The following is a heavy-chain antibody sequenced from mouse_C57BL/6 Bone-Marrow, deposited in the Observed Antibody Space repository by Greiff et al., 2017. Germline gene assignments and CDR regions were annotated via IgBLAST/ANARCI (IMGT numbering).Heavy chain of an antibody. CDR2: IDPENGDT. CDR1: GFNIKDDY. Sequence: VQLQQSGAELVRPGASVKLSCTASGFNIKDDYMHWVKQRPEQGLEWIGWIDPENGDTEYASKFQGKATITADTSSNTAYLQLSSRTSEDTAVYYCTTVDGYYFYWYFEVWGTGTTVTVSS. V-gene: IGHV14-4*01. J-gene: IGHJ1*03. D-gene: IGHD2-3*01. CDR3: TTVDGYYFYWYFEV.